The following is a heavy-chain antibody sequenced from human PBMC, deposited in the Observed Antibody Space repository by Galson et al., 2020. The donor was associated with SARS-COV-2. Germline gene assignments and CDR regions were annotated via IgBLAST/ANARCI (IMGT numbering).Heavy chain of an antibody. CDR2: IKQDGSEK. Sequence: GESLKISCAASGFTFSSYWMSWVRQAPGKGLEWVANIKQDGSEKYYVDSVKGRFTISRDNAKNSLYLQMNSLRAEDTAVYYCARLQSSSWYFDYWGQGTLVTVSS. CDR3: ARLQSSSWYFDY. D-gene: IGHD6-13*01. J-gene: IGHJ4*02. CDR1: GFTFSSYW. V-gene: IGHV3-7*05.